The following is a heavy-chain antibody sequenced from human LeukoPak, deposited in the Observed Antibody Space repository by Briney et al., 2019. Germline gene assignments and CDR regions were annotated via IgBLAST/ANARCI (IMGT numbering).Heavy chain of an antibody. CDR3: ARGSARIAKDYFDY. CDR1: GFTFSSYW. J-gene: IGHJ4*02. V-gene: IGHV3-7*03. Sequence: PGGSLRLSCAASGFTFSSYWMSWVRQAPGKGLEWVANIKQDESEKHYVDSVKGRFTISRDNAKNSLYLQMNSLRAEDTAVYYCARGSARIAKDYFDYWGQGNLVTVSS. D-gene: IGHD6-13*01. CDR2: IKQDESEK.